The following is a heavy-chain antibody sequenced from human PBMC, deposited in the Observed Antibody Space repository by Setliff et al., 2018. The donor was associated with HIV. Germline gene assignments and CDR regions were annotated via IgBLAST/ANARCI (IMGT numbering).Heavy chain of an antibody. CDR2: IRQDGSDK. CDR1: GFHFSSYC. Sequence: GESLKISCAASGFHFSSYCMSWVRQAPGKGLEWVANIRQDGSDKYYVDSVKGRFTISRDNAKNSLYLQMNSLRAEDTAVYYCARAEGAVGGGYSLGSFDYWGQGAPVTVSS. V-gene: IGHV3-7*01. J-gene: IGHJ4*02. D-gene: IGHD5-18*01. CDR3: ARAEGAVGGGYSLGSFDY.